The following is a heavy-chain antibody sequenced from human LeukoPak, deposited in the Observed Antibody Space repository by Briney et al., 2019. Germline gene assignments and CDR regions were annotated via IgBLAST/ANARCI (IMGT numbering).Heavy chain of an antibody. CDR1: GYSISSGYY. V-gene: IGHV4-38-2*02. D-gene: IGHD3/OR15-3a*01. Sequence: SETLSLTCTVSGYSISSGYYWGWIRQPPGKGLEWIGSIYHSGSTYYNPSLKSRVTISIDTSKNQFSLKLTSVTAADTAVYYCAKQTGSGLFILPGGQGTLVTVSS. J-gene: IGHJ4*02. CDR3: AKQTGSGLFILP. CDR2: IYHSGST.